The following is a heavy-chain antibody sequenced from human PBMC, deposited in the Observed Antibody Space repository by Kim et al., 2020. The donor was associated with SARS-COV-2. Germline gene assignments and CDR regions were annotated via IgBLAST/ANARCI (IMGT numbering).Heavy chain of an antibody. CDR3: ARVRVSITIFGVVTRLFDY. J-gene: IGHJ4*02. Sequence: KSRVTISVDTSKNQFSVKLSSVTAADTAVYYCARVRVSITIFGVVTRLFDYWGQGTLVTVSS. D-gene: IGHD3-3*01. V-gene: IGHV4-30-2*05.